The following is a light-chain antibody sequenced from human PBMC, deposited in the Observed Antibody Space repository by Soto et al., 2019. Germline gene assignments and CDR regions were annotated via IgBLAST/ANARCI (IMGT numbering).Light chain of an antibody. CDR3: QQHSNWPPIT. CDR1: HSVNSH. Sequence: MMMTQSPATLSVSPGERVALSCRTSHSVNSHVAWYQQKPGQAPRLLLYGASTRATGIPARFSGSGSGTNFTLAISSLQSEDFAVYYCQQHSNWPPITFGQGTRLEIK. J-gene: IGKJ5*01. CDR2: GAS. V-gene: IGKV3-15*01.